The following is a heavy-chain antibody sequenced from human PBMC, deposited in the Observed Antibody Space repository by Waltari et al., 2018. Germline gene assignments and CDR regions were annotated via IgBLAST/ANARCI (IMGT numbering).Heavy chain of an antibody. CDR1: GGSISSSSYY. J-gene: IGHJ3*02. V-gene: IGHV4-39*01. Sequence: QLQLQESGPGLVKPSETLSLTCTVSGGSISSSSYYWGWIRQPPGKGLEWIGSIYYSGSNYYNPSLKSRVTISVDTSKNQFSRKLSSVTPEDTAVYYCARRVPVGANAFDIWGQGTMVTVSS. D-gene: IGHD1-26*01. CDR2: IYYSGSN. CDR3: ARRVPVGANAFDI.